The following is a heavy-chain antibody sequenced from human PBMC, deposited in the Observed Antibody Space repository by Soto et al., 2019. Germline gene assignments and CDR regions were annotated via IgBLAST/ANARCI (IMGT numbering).Heavy chain of an antibody. Sequence: SETLSLTCTVSGGSISRYYWGWVRQPPGKGLEWVGYIYYSGSTNYNPALKSRVTISVETSKNHITLKLSSVHAADNAVYYYARTASYWGATYYYYDMDVWGKGTTVTVSS. CDR3: ARTASYWGATYYYYDMDV. V-gene: IGHV4-59*01. CDR2: IYYSGST. J-gene: IGHJ6*03. CDR1: GGSISRYY. D-gene: IGHD7-27*01.